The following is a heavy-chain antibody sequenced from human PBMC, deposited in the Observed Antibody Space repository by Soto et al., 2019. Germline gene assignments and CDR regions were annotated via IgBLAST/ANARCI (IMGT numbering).Heavy chain of an antibody. CDR1: GFTFSSYG. D-gene: IGHD6-19*01. Sequence: QVQLVESGGGVVQPGRSLRLSCAASGFTFSSYGMHWVRQAPGKGLEWVAVIWYDGSNKYYADSVKGRFTISRDNSKNTLYLQMNSQRAEDTAVYYCASGWYSSGWYGCLDYWGQGTLVTGSS. CDR2: IWYDGSNK. J-gene: IGHJ4*02. V-gene: IGHV3-33*01. CDR3: ASGWYSSGWYGCLDY.